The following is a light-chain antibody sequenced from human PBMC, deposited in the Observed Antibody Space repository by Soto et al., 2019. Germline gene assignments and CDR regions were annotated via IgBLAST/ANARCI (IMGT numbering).Light chain of an antibody. V-gene: IGKV1-5*01. J-gene: IGKJ2*01. CDR1: QSVNYW. CDR2: DAS. Sequence: DIQMTQSPSTLSASIGDRVTITCRASQSVNYWLAWYQQKPGKAPELLISDASDLESGVPSRFSGSGSGTEFTLSISSLQPDDFATYYCHQYSTYVHTFGQGTKVHIK. CDR3: HQYSTYVHT.